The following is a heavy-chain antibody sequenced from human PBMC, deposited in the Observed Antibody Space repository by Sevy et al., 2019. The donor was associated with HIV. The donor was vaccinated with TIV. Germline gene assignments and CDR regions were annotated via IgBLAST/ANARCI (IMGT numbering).Heavy chain of an antibody. D-gene: IGHD5-12*01. CDR2: ISSTGNFE. Sequence: GGSLRLSCSASGFILNTYAMHWVRQAPGKGLEWVSVISSTGNFESYAASVKGRFTISKDNSKNTVSLQMNSLRPEDTAMYYCARDAGYTTKFHPLHWGQGTLVTVSS. CDR3: ARDAGYTTKFHPLH. V-gene: IGHV3-30*04. J-gene: IGHJ4*02. CDR1: GFILNTYA.